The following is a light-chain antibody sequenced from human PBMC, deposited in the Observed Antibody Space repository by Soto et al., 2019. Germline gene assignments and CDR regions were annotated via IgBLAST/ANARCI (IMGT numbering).Light chain of an antibody. J-gene: IGLJ2*01. V-gene: IGLV4-69*01. Sequence: QSVLTQSPSASASLGASVKLTCTLSSGHSSYAIAWHQQQPEKGPRYLMKLDSDGSHTKGDAIPDRFSGSSSGAERYLTISSLQSEDEADYYCQTWGTGIHVVLGGGTQLTVL. CDR3: QTWGTGIHVV. CDR2: LDSDGSH. CDR1: SGHSSYA.